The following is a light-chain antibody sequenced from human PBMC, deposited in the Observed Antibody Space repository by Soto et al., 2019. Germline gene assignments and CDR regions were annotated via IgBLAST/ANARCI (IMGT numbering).Light chain of an antibody. Sequence: QTVVTQPPSVSGAPGQRVTISCTGSSSNIGAAYDVHWYQQLPGTAPKLLIYGNSNRPSGVPDRFSGYKSGTSASLSITGLRAEHDGEFYCLSYASSLSGWVLSGGTKVTAL. CDR1: SSNIGAAYD. J-gene: IGLJ3*02. CDR2: GNS. V-gene: IGLV1-40*01. CDR3: LSYASSLSGWV.